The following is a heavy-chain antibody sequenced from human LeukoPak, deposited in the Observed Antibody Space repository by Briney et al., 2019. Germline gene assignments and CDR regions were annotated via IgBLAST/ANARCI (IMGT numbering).Heavy chain of an antibody. V-gene: IGHV4-34*01. J-gene: IGHJ4*02. D-gene: IGHD3-10*01. CDR1: GGSISGYY. CDR3: ATGIRGVSEYYFDC. CDR2: INHSGSI. Sequence: SETLSLTCAVYGGSISGYYWCWVRHPPRQGMGLDWEINHSGSINYNPSLKSRVTISVDTYKSQFALELSSVTAADTAVYYCATGIRGVSEYYFDCWAQGTLVTVSS.